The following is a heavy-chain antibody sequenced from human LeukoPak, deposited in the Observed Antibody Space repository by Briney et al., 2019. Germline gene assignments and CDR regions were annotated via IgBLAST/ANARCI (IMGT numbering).Heavy chain of an antibody. CDR2: IYNSGGT. J-gene: IGHJ4*02. CDR3: ARDGYSGNDGL. CDR1: GGSITSSFY. Sequence: SETLSLTCTVSGGSITSSFYWSWIRQSPGKGLEWIGYIYNSGGTKYNPSLKSRLTISVDTSKNQFSLNLSSVTAADTAVYYCARDGYSGNDGLWGQGTLVTVSS. V-gene: IGHV4-59*01. D-gene: IGHD5-12*01.